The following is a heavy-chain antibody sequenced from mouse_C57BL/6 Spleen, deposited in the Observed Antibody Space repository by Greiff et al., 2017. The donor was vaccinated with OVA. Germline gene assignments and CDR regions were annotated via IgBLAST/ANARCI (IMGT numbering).Heavy chain of an antibody. CDR3: AREERWLLQTWFAY. CDR2: INPSSGYT. J-gene: IGHJ3*01. D-gene: IGHD2-3*01. Sequence: LVESGAELARPGASVKMSCKASGYTFTSYTMHWVKQRPGQGLEWIGYINPSSGYTKYNQKFKDKATLTADKSSSTAYMQLSSLTSEDSAVYYCAREERWLLQTWFAYWGQGTLVTVSA. CDR1: GYTFTSYT. V-gene: IGHV1-4*01.